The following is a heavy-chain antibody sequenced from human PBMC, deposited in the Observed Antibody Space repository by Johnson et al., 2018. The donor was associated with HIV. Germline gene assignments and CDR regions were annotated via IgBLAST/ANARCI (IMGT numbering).Heavy chain of an antibody. D-gene: IGHD5-24*01. Sequence: QVQLVESGGGVVQPGGSLRLSCAASGFKFTNYGMHWVRQAPGKGLEWVAFIAHDASITHYADSVKGRFSMSRDNSKNNMYLIMNSLRAEDTAVYLCAKERGKRWLHPRDAFDIWGQGTMVTVSS. CDR2: IAHDASIT. J-gene: IGHJ3*02. CDR3: AKERGKRWLHPRDAFDI. CDR1: GFKFTNYG. V-gene: IGHV3-30*02.